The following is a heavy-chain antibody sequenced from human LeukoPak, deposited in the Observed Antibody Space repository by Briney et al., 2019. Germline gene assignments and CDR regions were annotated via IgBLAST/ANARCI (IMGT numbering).Heavy chain of an antibody. J-gene: IGHJ4*02. Sequence: ASVKVSCKASGYTFTSYAMNWVRQARGQGLEWMGWINTNTGNPTYVKGFTGRFVFSLDTSVSTAYLQITSLKAEDTAVYYCARGTSGLVTTNDYWGQGNLVTVSS. V-gene: IGHV7-4-1*02. CDR1: GYTFTSYA. CDR3: ARGTSGLVTTNDY. CDR2: INTNTGNP. D-gene: IGHD3/OR15-3a*01.